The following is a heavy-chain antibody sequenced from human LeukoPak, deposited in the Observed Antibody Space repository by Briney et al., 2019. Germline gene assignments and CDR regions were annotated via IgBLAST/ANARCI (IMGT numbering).Heavy chain of an antibody. CDR3: ARGQERSYTVMASY. J-gene: IGHJ4*02. V-gene: IGHV3-33*01. CDR1: GFTFSSHG. D-gene: IGHD5-18*01. Sequence: GGSLRLSCAASGFTFSSHGMHWVRQAPGKGLEWVAVIWYDGSNKYYADSVKGRFTISRDNSKNTLYLQMNSLRAEDTAVYYCARGQERSYTVMASYWGQGTLVTVSS. CDR2: IWYDGSNK.